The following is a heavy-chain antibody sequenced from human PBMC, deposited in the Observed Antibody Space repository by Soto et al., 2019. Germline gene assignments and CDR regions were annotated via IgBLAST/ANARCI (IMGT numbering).Heavy chain of an antibody. D-gene: IGHD3-22*01. J-gene: IGHJ4*02. Sequence: ASVKVSCKASGYTFTDYYIHWVRQAPGQGLEYMGWINPNSGGTNYAQKFQGRVTISRDNSKNTLYLQMNSLRAEDTAVYYCAKDNGITMIVVVTYFDYWGQGTLVTVSS. CDR1: GYTFTDYY. CDR2: INPNSGGT. CDR3: AKDNGITMIVVVTYFDY. V-gene: IGHV1-2*02.